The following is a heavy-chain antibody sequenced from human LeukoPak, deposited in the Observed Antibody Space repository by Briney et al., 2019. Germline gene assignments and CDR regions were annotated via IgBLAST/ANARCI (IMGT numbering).Heavy chain of an antibody. CDR1: GYSISSGYY. CDR2: IYHSGST. Sequence: SETLSLTCAVSGYSISSGYYWGWIRQPPGKGPEWIGSIYHSGSTYYNPSLKSRVTISVDTSKNQFSLKLSSVTAADTAVYYCARHGNYDILTGRFFDYWGQGTLVTVSS. V-gene: IGHV4-38-2*01. J-gene: IGHJ4*02. CDR3: ARHGNYDILTGRFFDY. D-gene: IGHD3-9*01.